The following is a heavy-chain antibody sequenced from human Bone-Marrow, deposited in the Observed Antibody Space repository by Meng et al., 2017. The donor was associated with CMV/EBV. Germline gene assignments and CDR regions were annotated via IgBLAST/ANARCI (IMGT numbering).Heavy chain of an antibody. Sequence: GSLRLSCTVSGGSITSYYWSWIRQPPGKGLEWIGYIYYIGYIHYSGSTNYNPSLKSRVTISVDTSKNQFSLKLSSVTAADTAVYYCARGRGRYYYDSSGYYGYWGQGTLVTVSS. CDR3: ARGRGRYYYDSSGYYGY. V-gene: IGHV4-59*12. D-gene: IGHD3-22*01. J-gene: IGHJ4*02. CDR1: GGSITSYY. CDR2: IHYSGST.